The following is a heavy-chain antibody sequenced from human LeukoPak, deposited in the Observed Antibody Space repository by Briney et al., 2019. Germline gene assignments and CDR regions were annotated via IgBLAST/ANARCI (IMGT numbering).Heavy chain of an antibody. CDR3: AILEHDWRSVTPFDY. J-gene: IGHJ4*02. D-gene: IGHD3-3*01. CDR1: GYAFTGYY. Sequence: GASVKVSCKASGYAFTGYYMHWVRQAPGQGLEWMGWINPNSGGTNYAQKFQGRVTMTRDTSISTAYMELSRLRSDDTAVYYCAILEHDWRSVTPFDYWGREPWSPSPQ. CDR2: INPNSGGT. V-gene: IGHV1-2*02.